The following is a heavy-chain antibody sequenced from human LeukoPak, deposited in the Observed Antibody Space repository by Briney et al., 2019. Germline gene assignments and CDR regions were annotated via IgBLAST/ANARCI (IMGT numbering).Heavy chain of an antibody. Sequence: GGSLRLSCAASGFTFSSYAMSWVRQAPGKGLEWVSAISGSGGSTYYADSVKGRFTISRDNSKSTLYLQMNSLRAEDTAVYYCAKVRQQLVRLDGMDVWGQGTTVTVSS. CDR2: ISGSGGST. J-gene: IGHJ6*02. CDR1: GFTFSSYA. CDR3: AKVRQQLVRLDGMDV. V-gene: IGHV3-23*01. D-gene: IGHD6-6*01.